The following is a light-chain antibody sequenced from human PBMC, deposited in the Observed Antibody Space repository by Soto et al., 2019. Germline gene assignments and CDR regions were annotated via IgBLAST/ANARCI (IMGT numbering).Light chain of an antibody. CDR1: QDVGTNY. V-gene: IGKV3-20*01. CDR3: QQLLNTPYICI. J-gene: IGKJ2*02. CDR2: GAS. Sequence: EVVLTQSPGTLSLSPGEGATLSCRSSQDVGTNYPAWYQQKPGPAPRLLIFGASSRASGVPGRFRGSGSGTDFTLTLGSMELEASAVSYCQQLLNTPYICIFGQGTKLEI.